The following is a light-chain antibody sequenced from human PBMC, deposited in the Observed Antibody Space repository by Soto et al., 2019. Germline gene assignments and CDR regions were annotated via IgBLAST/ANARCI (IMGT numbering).Light chain of an antibody. J-gene: IGKJ2*01. CDR1: QSVSSSY. Sequence: EIVLTQSPGTLSLSPRERATLSCRASQSVSSSYLAWYQQKPGQAPRLLIYGASSRATGITDRFSGSGSGTDFTLTISRLEPEDFAVYYCQQYGSSPYTFGQGTKLEIK. V-gene: IGKV3-20*01. CDR2: GAS. CDR3: QQYGSSPYT.